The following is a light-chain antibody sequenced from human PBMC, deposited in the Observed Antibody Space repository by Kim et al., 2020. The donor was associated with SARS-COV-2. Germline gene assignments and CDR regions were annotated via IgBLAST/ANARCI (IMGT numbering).Light chain of an antibody. CDR3: QQFGSSPYS. CDR2: GAS. CDR1: ETISSTQ. V-gene: IGKV3-20*01. J-gene: IGKJ2*03. Sequence: LSPGERATLSCRASETISSTQLAWYQQKPGQPPRLLIYGASSRATGIPDRFSGSGSGTDFTLTISRLEPEDFAVYYCQQFGSSPYSFGQGTKLEI.